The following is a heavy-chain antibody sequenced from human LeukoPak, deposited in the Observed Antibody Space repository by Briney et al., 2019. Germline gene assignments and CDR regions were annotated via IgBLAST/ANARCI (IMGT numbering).Heavy chain of an antibody. CDR2: INPNSGGT. V-gene: IGHV1-2*02. D-gene: IGHD6-13*01. Sequence: GASVKVSCKASGYTFTVYYMHWVRQAPGQGLEWMGWINPNSGGTNYAQKFQGRVTMTRDTSISTAYMELSRLRSDDTAVYYCARGAAAAGTHYYYYYMDVWGKGTTVTVSS. CDR3: ARGAAAAGTHYYYYYMDV. J-gene: IGHJ6*03. CDR1: GYTFTVYY.